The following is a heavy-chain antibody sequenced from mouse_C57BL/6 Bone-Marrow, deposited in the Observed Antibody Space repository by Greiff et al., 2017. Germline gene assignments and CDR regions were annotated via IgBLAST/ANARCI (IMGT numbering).Heavy chain of an antibody. J-gene: IGHJ4*01. D-gene: IGHD6-5*01. CDR2: IDPENGDT. CDR3: TPIYFAMDY. V-gene: IGHV14-4*01. CDR1: GFNIKDDY. Sequence: EVKLQESGAELVRPGASVKLSCTASGFNIKDDYMHWVKQRPEQGREWIGWIDPENGDTEYASKFQGKATITADTSSNTAYLQLSSLTSEDTAVYYCTPIYFAMDYWGQGTSVTVSS.